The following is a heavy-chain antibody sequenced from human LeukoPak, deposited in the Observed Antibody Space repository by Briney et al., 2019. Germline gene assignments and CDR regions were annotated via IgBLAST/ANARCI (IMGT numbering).Heavy chain of an antibody. Sequence: PGWSLRLSCAASGFTFNDVAMHWVRQAPGKGLEWVSGILGKSGGVGYADSVKGRFTISRDNAKNTLYLQMDSLRAEDTGVYYCARSNQADDYWGQGTLVTVSS. V-gene: IGHV3-9*01. J-gene: IGHJ4*02. CDR2: ILGKSGGV. CDR3: ARSNQADDY. D-gene: IGHD1-14*01. CDR1: GFTFNDVA.